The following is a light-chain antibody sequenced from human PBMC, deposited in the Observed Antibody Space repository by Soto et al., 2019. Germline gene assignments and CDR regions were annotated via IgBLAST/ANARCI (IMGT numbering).Light chain of an antibody. J-gene: IGKJ3*01. V-gene: IGKV1-39*01. CDR3: QQSASTFST. CDR2: AAS. Sequence: IQMTQSPSPLSASVGDRITITCRSSQYINNYLNWYQQQPGKAPKLLIYAASIFESGLPSRFSGSGSGTYFTHTISSLLPEDFATSHCQQSASTFSTVGHGTRVAIK. CDR1: QYINNY.